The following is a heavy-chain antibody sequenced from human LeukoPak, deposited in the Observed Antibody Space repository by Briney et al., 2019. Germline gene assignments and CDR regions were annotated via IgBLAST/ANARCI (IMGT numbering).Heavy chain of an antibody. D-gene: IGHD3-22*01. Sequence: SQTLSLTCTVSGGSISSGNYYWSWIRQPAGKGLEWIGRIYTSGSTNYNPSLKSRVTISVDTSKNQFSLKLSSVTAADTAVYYCATSSITMIVVVINDGAAVFDIWGQGTMVTVSS. CDR2: IYTSGST. CDR1: GGSISSGNYY. V-gene: IGHV4-61*02. J-gene: IGHJ3*02. CDR3: ATSSITMIVVVINDGAAVFDI.